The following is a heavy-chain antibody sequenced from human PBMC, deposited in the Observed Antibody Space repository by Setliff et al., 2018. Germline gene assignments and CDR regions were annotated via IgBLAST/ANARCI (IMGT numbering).Heavy chain of an antibody. J-gene: IGHJ4*02. CDR2: IYSSGST. Sequence: SETLSLTCSVSGASISNYYWSWIRQPPGKGLEWIGYIYSSGSTNYNPSLKSRVAISRDTSTNQLSLKLSSVTAADTAVYYCARELVATWRGYSSSSPRYYFDNWGQGTLVTVSS. V-gene: IGHV4-4*08. D-gene: IGHD6-6*01. CDR1: GASISNYY. CDR3: ARELVATWRGYSSSSPRYYFDN.